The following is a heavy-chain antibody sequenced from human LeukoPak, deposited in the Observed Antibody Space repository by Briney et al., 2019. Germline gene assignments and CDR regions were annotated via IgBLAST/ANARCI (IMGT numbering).Heavy chain of an antibody. Sequence: PSETLSLTCTVSGGSISSYYWSWIRQPPGKGLEWIAYIYYSGSTDYSPSLKSRVTISVDTSKNQFSLNLTSVTAAETAVYYCARHDPIVGTPDAFDIWGQGTMVTVSS. J-gene: IGHJ3*02. CDR3: ARHDPIVGTPDAFDI. CDR2: IYYSGST. V-gene: IGHV4-59*08. CDR1: GGSISSYY. D-gene: IGHD1-26*01.